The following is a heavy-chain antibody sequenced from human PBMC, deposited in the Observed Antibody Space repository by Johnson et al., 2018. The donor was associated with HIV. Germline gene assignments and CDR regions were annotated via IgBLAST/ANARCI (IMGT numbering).Heavy chain of an antibody. V-gene: IGHV3-30*18. CDR3: AKDISGRRGYSGACDI. CDR1: GFTFSSYG. J-gene: IGHJ3*02. D-gene: IGHD3-3*01. Sequence: QVQLVESGGGVVQPGRSLRLSCAASGFTFSSYGMHWVRQAPGKGLEWVAVISYDGSNKYYADSVKGRFTIYRDNTKNSLYRQMNSLRAEDTACYYCAKDISGRRGYSGACDIWGQGTMVTVSS. CDR2: ISYDGSNK.